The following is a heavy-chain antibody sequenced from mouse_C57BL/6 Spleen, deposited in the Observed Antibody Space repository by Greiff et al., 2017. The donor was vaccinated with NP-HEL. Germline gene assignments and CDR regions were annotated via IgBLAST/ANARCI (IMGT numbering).Heavy chain of an antibody. V-gene: IGHV1-42*01. J-gene: IGHJ4*01. Sequence: EVQLQQSGPELVKPGASVKISCKASGYSFTGYYMNWVKQSPEKSLEWIGEINPSTGGTTYNQKFKAKATLTVDKSSSTAYMQLKSLTSEDSAVYYCARWENDYGYYAMDYWGQGTSVTVSS. CDR3: ARWENDYGYYAMDY. D-gene: IGHD2-4*01. CDR1: GYSFTGYY. CDR2: INPSTGGT.